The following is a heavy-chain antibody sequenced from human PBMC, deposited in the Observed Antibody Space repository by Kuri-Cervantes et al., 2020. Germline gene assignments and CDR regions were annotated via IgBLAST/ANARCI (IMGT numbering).Heavy chain of an antibody. CDR3: ARASAAVGMSSHFDY. J-gene: IGHJ4*02. D-gene: IGHD6-13*01. V-gene: IGHV4-39*07. Sequence: SETLSLTCTVSGGSISSNTYYWGWIRQPPGKGLEWVGSIYYSGSTYYNPSLKSRVTISVDTSKNQFSLKLSSVTAADTAVYYCARASAAVGMSSHFDYWGQGTLVTVSS. CDR2: IYYSGST. CDR1: GGSISSNTYY.